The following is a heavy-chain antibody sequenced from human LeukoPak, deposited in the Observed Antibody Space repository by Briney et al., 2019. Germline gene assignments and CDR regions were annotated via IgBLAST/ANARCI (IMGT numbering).Heavy chain of an antibody. D-gene: IGHD3-10*01. CDR3: ARGIVRVWFGEEPWFDP. Sequence: SETLSLTCTVSGYSISSGYYWGWIRQPPGKGLEWIGSIYHSGSTYYNPSLKSRVIISVDTSKNQFSLKLSSVTAADTAVYYCARGIVRVWFGEEPWFDPWGQGTLVTVSS. J-gene: IGHJ5*02. CDR2: IYHSGST. CDR1: GYSISSGYY. V-gene: IGHV4-38-2*02.